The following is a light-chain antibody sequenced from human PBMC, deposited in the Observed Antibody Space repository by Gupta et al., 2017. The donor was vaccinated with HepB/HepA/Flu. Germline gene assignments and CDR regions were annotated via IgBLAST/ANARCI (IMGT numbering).Light chain of an antibody. CDR1: QSIDTY. CDR3: QQSDNIPQT. J-gene: IGKJ1*01. Sequence: DIQMTQSPSSLSAYVGDRITITCRASQSIDTYLNWYQQRPGKAPTSLIYAASNLRSGVPSRFSGSGSGTDFTLTISMLHPDDFATYYCQQSDNIPQTFGQGTKVEIK. V-gene: IGKV1-39*01. CDR2: AAS.